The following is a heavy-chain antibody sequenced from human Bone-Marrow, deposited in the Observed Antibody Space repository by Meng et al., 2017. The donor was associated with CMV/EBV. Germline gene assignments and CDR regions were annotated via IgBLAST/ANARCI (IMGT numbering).Heavy chain of an antibody. J-gene: IGHJ5*02. D-gene: IGHD2-2*01. CDR1: GFTFSSYS. CDR2: ISSSSSYI. CDR3: ARGQLPLYIVVVPFNWFDP. Sequence: GESLKISCAASGFTFSSYSMNWVRQAPGKGLEWVSSISSSSSYIYYADSVKGRFTISRDNAKNSLYLQMNSLRAEDTAVYYCARGQLPLYIVVVPFNWFDPWGQGTLVTVSS. V-gene: IGHV3-21*01.